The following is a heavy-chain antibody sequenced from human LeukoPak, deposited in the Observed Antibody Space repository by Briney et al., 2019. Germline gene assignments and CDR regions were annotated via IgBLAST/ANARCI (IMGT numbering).Heavy chain of an antibody. CDR1: GFTFSSYA. CDR2: ISGSGGST. D-gene: IGHD3-9*01. Sequence: SGGPLRLSCAASGFTFSSYAMSWVRQAPGKGLEWVSAISGSGGSTYYADSVKGRFTISRDNSKNTLYLQMNSLRAEDTAVYYCAARYFDWSGWYFDYWGQGTLVTVSS. J-gene: IGHJ4*02. V-gene: IGHV3-23*01. CDR3: AARYFDWSGWYFDY.